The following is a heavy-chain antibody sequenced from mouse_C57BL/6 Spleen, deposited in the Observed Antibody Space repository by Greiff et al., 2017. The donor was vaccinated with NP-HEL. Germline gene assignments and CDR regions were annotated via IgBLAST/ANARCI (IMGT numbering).Heavy chain of an antibody. CDR2: IYPGDGDT. CDR3: AREIGSSSFDY. V-gene: IGHV1-82*01. CDR1: GYAFSSSW. Sequence: LEESGPELVKPGASVKISCKASGYAFSSSWMNWVKQRPGKGLEWIGRIYPGDGDTNYNGKFKGKATLTADKSSSTAYMQLSSLTSEDSAVYFCAREIGSSSFDYWGQGTTLTVSS. J-gene: IGHJ2*01. D-gene: IGHD1-1*01.